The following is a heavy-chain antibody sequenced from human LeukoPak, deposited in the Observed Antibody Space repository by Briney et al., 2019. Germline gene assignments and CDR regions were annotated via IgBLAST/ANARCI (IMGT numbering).Heavy chain of an antibody. CDR1: GFTFSKSW. CDR3: AKTGERDY. J-gene: IGHJ4*02. CDR2: IKEDGSEK. V-gene: IGHV3-7*01. D-gene: IGHD7-27*01. Sequence: GGSLRLSCAASGFTFSKSWMSWVRQAPGKGPEWVANIKEDGSEKYYVDSVKGRFTISRDNAENSLYLQMNSLRGEDTAVYYCAKTGERDYWGRGTLVTISS.